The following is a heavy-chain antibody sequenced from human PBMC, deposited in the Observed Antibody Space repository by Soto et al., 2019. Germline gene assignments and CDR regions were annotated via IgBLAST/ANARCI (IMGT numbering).Heavy chain of an antibody. CDR2: ISGRGEST. J-gene: IGHJ4*02. CDR3: AKDPYFDFWSGYYYFDY. Sequence: VGSLRLSCAASGFTFSIYAMSWVRQAPGKGLEGGSAISGRGESTYYADSVKGRFTISRDNSRNTLYLQMNSLRAEATAVYYCAKDPYFDFWSGYYYFDYWGQGTLVTVSS. V-gene: IGHV3-23*01. D-gene: IGHD3-3*01. CDR1: GFTFSIYA.